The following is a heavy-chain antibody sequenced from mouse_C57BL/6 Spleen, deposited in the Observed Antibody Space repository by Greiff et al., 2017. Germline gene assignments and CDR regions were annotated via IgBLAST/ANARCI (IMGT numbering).Heavy chain of an antibody. CDR3: TSSYGAFAY. CDR1: GFTFSNYW. V-gene: IGHV6-3*01. Sequence: EVMLVESGGGLVQPGGSMKLSCVASGFTFSNYWMNWVRQSPEKGLEWVAQIRLKSDNYATHYAESVKGRFTISRDDSKSSVYLQMNNLRAEDTGIYYCTSSYGAFAYWGQGTLVTVSA. J-gene: IGHJ3*01. CDR2: IRLKSDNYAT. D-gene: IGHD1-1*02.